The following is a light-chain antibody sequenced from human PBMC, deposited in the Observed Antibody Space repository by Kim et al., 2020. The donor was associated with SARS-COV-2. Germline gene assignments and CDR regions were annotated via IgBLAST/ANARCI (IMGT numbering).Light chain of an antibody. CDR1: SNNVGNQG. V-gene: IGLV10-54*01. J-gene: IGLJ2*01. CDR2: RNN. Sequence: QTATLTCTGNSNNVGNQGAAWLQQHQGHPPKLLSYRNNNRPSGISERFSASRSGDTASLTITGLQPEDEADYYCSAWDSSLSAWIFGGGTQLTVL. CDR3: SAWDSSLSAWI.